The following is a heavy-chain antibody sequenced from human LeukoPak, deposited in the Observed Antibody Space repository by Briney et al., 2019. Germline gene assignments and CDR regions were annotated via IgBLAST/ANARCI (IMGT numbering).Heavy chain of an antibody. Sequence: GGSLRLSCAASGFTFSSYAMSWVRQAPGKGLEWVSGIGDSGGSTYYADSVKGRFTISRDNSKNTLYLQMNSLRAEDTAVYYCAKGGQQLVWGLFDYWGQGTLVTVSS. D-gene: IGHD6-13*01. V-gene: IGHV3-23*01. CDR2: IGDSGGST. CDR1: GFTFSSYA. J-gene: IGHJ4*02. CDR3: AKGGQQLVWGLFDY.